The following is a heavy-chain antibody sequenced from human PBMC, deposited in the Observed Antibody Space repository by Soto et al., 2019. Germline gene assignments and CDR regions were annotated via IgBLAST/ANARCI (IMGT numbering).Heavy chain of an antibody. CDR3: ARGRRTAVTLDY. J-gene: IGHJ4*02. V-gene: IGHV4-34*01. Sequence: SEALSLHYAVYGGSFSGYYWRWIRQPPGKGLEWIGEINHSGSTNYNPSLKSRVTISVDTSKNQFSLKLSSVTAADTAVYYCARGRRTAVTLDYWGQGTLVTVS. CDR1: GGSFSGYY. D-gene: IGHD4-17*01. CDR2: INHSGST.